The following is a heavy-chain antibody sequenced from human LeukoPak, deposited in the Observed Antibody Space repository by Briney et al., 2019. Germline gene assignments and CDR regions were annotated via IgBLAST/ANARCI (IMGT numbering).Heavy chain of an antibody. V-gene: IGHV3-23*01. CDR2: NCTGGGNS. CDR3: VRESGGGTRLIDY. CDR1: GFTLSSYA. Sequence: GGSLRLSCAASGFTLSSYAVNWVRQAPGTGLEGGSINCTGGGNSYYADYVRGRVTIYRDNSKDTLNLQTDSLRDEDTAVYYCVRESGGGTRLIDYWGQGTPVTVSS. D-gene: IGHD2-15*01. J-gene: IGHJ4*02.